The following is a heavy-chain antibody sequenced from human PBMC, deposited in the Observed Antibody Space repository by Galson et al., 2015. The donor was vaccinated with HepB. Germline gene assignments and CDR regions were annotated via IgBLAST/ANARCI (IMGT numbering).Heavy chain of an antibody. D-gene: IGHD6-13*01. V-gene: IGHV1-18*01. CDR2: ISAYNGNT. Sequence: SVKVSCKASGYTFTSYGISWVRQAPGQGLEWMGWISAYNGNTNYAQKLQGRVTMTTDTSTSTAYMELRSLRSDDTAVYYCARDRWSSSWYVVGYWGQGTLVTVSS. J-gene: IGHJ4*02. CDR1: GYTFTSYG. CDR3: ARDRWSSSWYVVGY.